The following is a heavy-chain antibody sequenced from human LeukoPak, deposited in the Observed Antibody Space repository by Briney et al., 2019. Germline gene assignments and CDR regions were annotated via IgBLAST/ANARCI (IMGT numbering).Heavy chain of an antibody. Sequence: GASVKVSCKASGYTFTSYYMHWVRQAPGQGLEWMGIINPSGGSTSYAQKFQGRVTMTRDTSTSTVYMELSSLRSEDTAVYYCGRIASAVAGIFAEYFQQWGQGTLGNVSS. CDR3: GRIASAVAGIFAEYFQQ. CDR1: GYTFTSYY. V-gene: IGHV1-46*01. CDR2: INPSGGST. J-gene: IGHJ1*01. D-gene: IGHD6-19*01.